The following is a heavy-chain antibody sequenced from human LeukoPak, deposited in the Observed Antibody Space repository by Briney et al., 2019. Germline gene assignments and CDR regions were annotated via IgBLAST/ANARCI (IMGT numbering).Heavy chain of an antibody. CDR3: ARGGDWNDDFYYYYYMDV. Sequence: NPSETLSLTCAVYGGSFSGYYWSWIRQPPGKGLEWIGEINHSGSTNYNPSLKSRVTISVDTSKNQFSLKLSSVTAADTAVYYCARGGDWNDDFYYYYYMDVWGKGTTVTVSS. D-gene: IGHD1-1*01. V-gene: IGHV4-34*01. CDR1: GGSFSGYY. CDR2: INHSGST. J-gene: IGHJ6*03.